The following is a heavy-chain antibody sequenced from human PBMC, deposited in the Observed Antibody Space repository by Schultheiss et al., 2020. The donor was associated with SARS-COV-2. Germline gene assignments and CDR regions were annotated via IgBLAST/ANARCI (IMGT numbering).Heavy chain of an antibody. CDR1: GFTFSSYA. CDR3: AKNGEGSSVSRLHYFDY. V-gene: IGHV3-23*01. CDR2: ISGRGGGT. D-gene: IGHD5/OR15-5a*01. Sequence: GGSLRLSCAASGFTFSSYAMSWVRQAPGKGLEWVPIISGRGGGTDYADSVKGRFTISRDTSKNTLYLQMNSLRADDTAVYYCAKNGEGSSVSRLHYFDYWGQGTLVTVSS. J-gene: IGHJ4*02.